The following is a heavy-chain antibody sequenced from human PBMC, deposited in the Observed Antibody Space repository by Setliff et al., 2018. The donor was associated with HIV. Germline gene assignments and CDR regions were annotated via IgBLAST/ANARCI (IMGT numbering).Heavy chain of an antibody. CDR3: ARSRVGSSDAFDV. D-gene: IGHD3-10*01. J-gene: IGHJ3*01. CDR1: GYSFTSNW. V-gene: IGHV5-51*01. CDR2: IYPGDSDT. Sequence: PGESLKISCKTSGYSFTSNWIGWVRQTPGKGMEWMAIIYPGDSDTTYNPSFQGQATISVDKSITSAFLQLRRVKVTDTGLYFCARSRVGSSDAFDVWGQGTLVTVSS.